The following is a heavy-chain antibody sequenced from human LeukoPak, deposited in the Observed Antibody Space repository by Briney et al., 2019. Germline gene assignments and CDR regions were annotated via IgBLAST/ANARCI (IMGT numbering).Heavy chain of an antibody. CDR2: ISSSSSYT. V-gene: IGHV3-11*06. CDR1: GFTFSDYY. J-gene: IGHJ4*02. Sequence: GGSLRLSCAASGFTFSDYYMSWIRQAPGKGLEWVSYISSSSSYTNYADSVKGRFTISGDNAKNSLYLQMNSLRAEDTAVYYCVIDSSGYYYKPPNFDYWGQGTLVTVSS. CDR3: VIDSSGYYYKPPNFDY. D-gene: IGHD3-22*01.